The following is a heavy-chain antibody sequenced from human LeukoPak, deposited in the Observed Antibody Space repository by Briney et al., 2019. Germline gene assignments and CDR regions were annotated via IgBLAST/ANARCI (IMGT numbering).Heavy chain of an antibody. Sequence: ASVKVSCKASGYTFTSYGISWVRQAPGQGLEWMGWISAYNGNTNYVQKLQGRVTMTTDTSTSTAYMELRSLRSDDTAVYYCAREGYNCNLYYYYYMDVWGKGTTVTVS. CDR1: GYTFTSYG. CDR2: ISAYNGNT. J-gene: IGHJ6*03. CDR3: AREGYNCNLYYYYYMDV. D-gene: IGHD1-1*01. V-gene: IGHV1-18*01.